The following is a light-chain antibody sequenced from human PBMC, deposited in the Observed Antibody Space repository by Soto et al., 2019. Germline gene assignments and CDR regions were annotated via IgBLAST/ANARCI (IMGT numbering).Light chain of an antibody. J-gene: IGKJ4*01. CDR3: LQDSNYPLT. Sequence: VLSQSPSTLSLYTGERATLSCRVSQSVSSSYLAWYQQKPGQAPRLLIYGASSRATGIPDRFSGSGSGTDFTLTISGLQPEDFATYYCLQDSNYPLTFGGGTKVDIK. CDR2: GAS. CDR1: QSVSSSY. V-gene: IGKV3D-7*01.